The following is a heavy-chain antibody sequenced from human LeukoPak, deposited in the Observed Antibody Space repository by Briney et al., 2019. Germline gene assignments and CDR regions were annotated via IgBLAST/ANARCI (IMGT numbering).Heavy chain of an antibody. J-gene: IGHJ4*02. D-gene: IGHD6-6*01. V-gene: IGHV3-23*01. CDR2: ISASGGST. Sequence: GGSLRLSCAASGFTFSSYAMSWVHQAPGKGLEWVSVISASGGSTYYADSVKGRFTISRDNSKNTLYLQMNSLRAEDTAVYYCAKSGSAGGSSSRFDYWGQGTLVTVSS. CDR1: GFTFSSYA. CDR3: AKSGSAGGSSSRFDY.